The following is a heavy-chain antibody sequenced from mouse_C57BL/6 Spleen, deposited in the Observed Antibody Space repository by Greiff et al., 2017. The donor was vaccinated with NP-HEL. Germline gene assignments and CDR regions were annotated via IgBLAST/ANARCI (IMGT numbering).Heavy chain of an antibody. CDR2: IWTGGGT. CDR3: AREGNWDVGGYFDY. CDR1: GFSLTSYA. D-gene: IGHD4-1*01. J-gene: IGHJ2*01. V-gene: IGHV2-9-1*01. Sequence: VMLVESGPGLVAPSQSLSITCTVSGFSLTSYAISWVRQPPGKGLEWLGVIWTGGGTNYNSALKSRLSISKDNSKSQVFLKMNSLQTDDTARYYCAREGNWDVGGYFDYWGQGTTLTVSS.